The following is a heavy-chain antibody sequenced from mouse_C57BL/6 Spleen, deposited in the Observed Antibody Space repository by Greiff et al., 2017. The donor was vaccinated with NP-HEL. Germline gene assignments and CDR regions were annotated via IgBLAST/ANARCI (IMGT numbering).Heavy chain of an antibody. D-gene: IGHD3-1*01. CDR3: ARSGGYYFDY. Sequence: QVQLQQSGPELVQPGASVKISCKASGYAFSSSWLNWVKQRPEKGLEWIGRIYPGDGDTNYNGKFKGKATLTADKSSSTAYMQLSSLTSEDSAVYFCARSGGYYFDYWGQGTTLTVSS. CDR1: GYAFSSSW. V-gene: IGHV1-82*01. J-gene: IGHJ2*01. CDR2: IYPGDGDT.